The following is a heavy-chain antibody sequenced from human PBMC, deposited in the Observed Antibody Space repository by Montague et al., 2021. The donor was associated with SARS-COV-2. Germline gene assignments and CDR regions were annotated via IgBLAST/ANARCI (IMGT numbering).Heavy chain of an antibody. J-gene: IGHJ4*02. V-gene: IGHV6-1*01. D-gene: IGHD2-2*01. CDR1: GDSVSRNIAT. Sequence: CAISGDSVSRNIATWNWIRQSPSRGLEWLGRTYYRSKWYNDYAESVKSRITIDPDTSKPQFSLHLNSVTPEDTAVYYCARIPVGSKYYFDFWGQGTLVTVSS. CDR2: TYYRSKWYN. CDR3: ARIPVGSKYYFDF.